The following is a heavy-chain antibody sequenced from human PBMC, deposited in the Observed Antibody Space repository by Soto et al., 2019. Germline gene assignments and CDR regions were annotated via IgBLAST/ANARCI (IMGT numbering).Heavy chain of an antibody. Sequence: EVQLVESGGGLVQPGGSLRLSCVVSGLTFSNYWMSWVRQAPGKGQECVANINQDGSESYYVDSVKGRFTISRDNAKNSLYLQMTSLRAEDTAVYYCARPARECSSPGCANWGQGTLVTVSS. J-gene: IGHJ4*02. V-gene: IGHV3-7*01. CDR3: ARPARECSSPGCAN. CDR2: INQDGSES. D-gene: IGHD2-2*01. CDR1: GLTFSNYW.